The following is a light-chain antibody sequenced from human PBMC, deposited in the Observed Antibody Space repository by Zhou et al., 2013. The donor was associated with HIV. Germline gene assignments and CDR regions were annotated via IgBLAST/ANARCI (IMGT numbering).Light chain of an antibody. Sequence: DIVMTQSPFSLPVTPGEPASISCRSSQSLLHSTGNNYLDWYLQKPGQSPQLLIYLGSHRASGVPDRFSGSGSGTDFTLKISRVEAEDVGVYYCMQALPPFGGGTKVEIK. CDR3: MQALPP. CDR2: LGS. V-gene: IGKV2-28*01. CDR1: QSLLHSTGNNY. J-gene: IGKJ4*02.